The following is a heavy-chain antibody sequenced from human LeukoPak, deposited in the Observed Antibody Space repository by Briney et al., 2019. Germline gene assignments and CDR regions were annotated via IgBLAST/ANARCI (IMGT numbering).Heavy chain of an antibody. D-gene: IGHD6-19*01. V-gene: IGHV3-73*01. CDR3: TRQSSGWENWFDP. CDR2: IRSKANSYAT. CDR1: GFTFSGSA. J-gene: IGHJ5*02. Sequence: GGSLRLSCAASGFTFSGSAMHWVRQASGKGLEWVGRIRSKANSYATAYAASVKGRFTISRDDSKNTACLQMNSLKTEDTAVYYCTRQSSGWENWFDPWGQGTLVTVSS.